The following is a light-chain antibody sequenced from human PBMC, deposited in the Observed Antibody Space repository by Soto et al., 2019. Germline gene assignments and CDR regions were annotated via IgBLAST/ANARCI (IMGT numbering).Light chain of an antibody. CDR3: RSYTSSSTLV. CDR2: EVS. Sequence: QSALTQPASVSGSPGQSITISCTGTSSDVGGYNYVSWYQQHPGTAPKLMIYEVSNRPSGVSNRFSGSKAGNTASLTISGLPVEDEAYYYCRSYTSSSTLVFGGGTKLTVL. J-gene: IGLJ3*02. V-gene: IGLV2-14*01. CDR1: SSDVGGYNY.